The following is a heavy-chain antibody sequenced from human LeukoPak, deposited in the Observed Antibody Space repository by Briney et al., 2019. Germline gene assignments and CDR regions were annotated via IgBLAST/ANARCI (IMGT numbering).Heavy chain of an antibody. Sequence: ASVKVSCKASGYTFTGYYMHWVRQAPGQGLEWMGWINPNSGGTNYAQKFQGRVTMTRDTSISTAYMELSRLRSDDTAVYYCAGEDIVVVPAAINADNWFDPWGQGTLVTVSS. CDR3: AGEDIVVVPAAINADNWFDP. CDR1: GYTFTGYY. V-gene: IGHV1-2*02. D-gene: IGHD2-2*02. CDR2: INPNSGGT. J-gene: IGHJ5*02.